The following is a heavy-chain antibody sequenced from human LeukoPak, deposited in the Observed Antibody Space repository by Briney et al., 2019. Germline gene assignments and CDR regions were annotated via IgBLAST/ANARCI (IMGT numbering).Heavy chain of an antibody. Sequence: PSETLSLTCTVSGGSISSYYWSWIRQPPGKGLEWIGYIYYSGSTNYNPSLKSRVTISVDTSKNQFSLKLSSVTAADTAVYYCARGDCSGGSCSNFDYWGQGTLVTVSS. D-gene: IGHD2-15*01. CDR2: IYYSGST. CDR1: GGSISSYY. CDR3: ARGDCSGGSCSNFDY. V-gene: IGHV4-59*01. J-gene: IGHJ4*02.